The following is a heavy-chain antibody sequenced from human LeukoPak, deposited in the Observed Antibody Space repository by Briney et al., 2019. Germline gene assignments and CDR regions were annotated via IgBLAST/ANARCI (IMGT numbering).Heavy chain of an antibody. J-gene: IGHJ1*01. CDR2: IYSGGST. D-gene: IGHD6-19*01. V-gene: IGHV3-53*01. Sequence: GGSLRLSCAASGFTVSSNYMSWVRQAPGKGLEWVSVIYSGGSTYYADSVKGRFTISRDNSKNTLYLQMNSLRAEDTAVYYCAKDAAVAGPKYFQHWGQGTLVTVSS. CDR3: AKDAAVAGPKYFQH. CDR1: GFTVSSNY.